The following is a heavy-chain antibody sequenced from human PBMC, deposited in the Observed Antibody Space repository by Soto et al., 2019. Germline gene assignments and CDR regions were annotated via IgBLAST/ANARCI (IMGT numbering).Heavy chain of an antibody. D-gene: IGHD4-17*01. CDR2: ISGESTRA. CDR3: GMDHNGDHIGAFDF. V-gene: IGHV3-23*01. Sequence: EVQLLESGGGFIQPGGSLGVSCAASGFTFRRYAMTWVRQAPGKGLEWIASISGESTRAEYADSVKGRFTVSRDNSKNTVYLQMNSLRAEDTAIYYCGMDHNGDHIGAFDFCGQGATVTVSS. CDR1: GFTFRRYA. J-gene: IGHJ3*01.